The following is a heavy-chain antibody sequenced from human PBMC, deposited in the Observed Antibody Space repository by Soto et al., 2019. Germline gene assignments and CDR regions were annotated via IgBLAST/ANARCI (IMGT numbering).Heavy chain of an antibody. V-gene: IGHV3-30*18. Sequence: PGGSLRLSWAASGFTFSNHGMHWVRQAPGKGLEWVAVIADDGINKYYADSVKGRFSISRDNSKNTLYLQMNSLRPEDTAVYFYAEGLQDSGITMFGVAYIRVLLAVWGEGTRVIVS. J-gene: IGHJ6*02. D-gene: IGHD3-3*01. CDR2: IADDGINK. CDR3: AEGLQDSGITMFGVAYIRVLLAV. CDR1: GFTFSNHG.